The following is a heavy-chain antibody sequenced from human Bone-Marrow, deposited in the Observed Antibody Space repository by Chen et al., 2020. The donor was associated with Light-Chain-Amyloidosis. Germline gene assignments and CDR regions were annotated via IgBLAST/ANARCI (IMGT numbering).Heavy chain of an antibody. J-gene: IGHJ3*02. CDR2: IYYSGST. Sequence: QLQLQESGPGLVKPSETLSLTCTVSGGSISSSSYYWGWIRQPPGKGLEWIGSIYYSGSTYYNPSLKSRVTISVDTSKNQFSLKLSSVTAADTAVYYCARQGIAVAGQVGGAFDIWGQGTMVTVSS. D-gene: IGHD6-19*01. CDR3: ARQGIAVAGQVGGAFDI. V-gene: IGHV4-39*01. CDR1: GGSISSSSYY.